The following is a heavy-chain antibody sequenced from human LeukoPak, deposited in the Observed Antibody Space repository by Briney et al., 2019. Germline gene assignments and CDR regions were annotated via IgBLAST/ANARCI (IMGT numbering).Heavy chain of an antibody. CDR2: IYTSGST. V-gene: IGHV4-61*02. CDR1: GGSISSGSYY. D-gene: IGHD5-18*01. Sequence: SETLSLTCTVSGGSISSGSYYWSWIRQPAGKGLEWIGRIYTSGSTNYNPSLKSRVTISVDTSKNQFSLKLSSVTAADTAVYYCARGYSYGRHYFDYWGQGTLVTVSS. J-gene: IGHJ4*02. CDR3: ARGYSYGRHYFDY.